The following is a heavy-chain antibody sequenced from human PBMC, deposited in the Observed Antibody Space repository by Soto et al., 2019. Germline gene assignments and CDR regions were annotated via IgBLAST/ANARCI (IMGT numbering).Heavy chain of an antibody. V-gene: IGHV3-30*18. D-gene: IGHD2-2*01. CDR3: AKDALDHCSSISCYDFDS. CDR2: ISYDGSNK. CDR1: GFSFSIYG. J-gene: IGHJ4*02. Sequence: QVQLVESGGGVVQPGRSLRLSCAASGFSFSIYGMHWVRQAPGKGLEWVAVISYDGSNKQYADSVKGRFTISRDNSKNTVYLQMNSLRTEDAAVYYCAKDALDHCSSISCYDFDSWGQGTLVTVSS.